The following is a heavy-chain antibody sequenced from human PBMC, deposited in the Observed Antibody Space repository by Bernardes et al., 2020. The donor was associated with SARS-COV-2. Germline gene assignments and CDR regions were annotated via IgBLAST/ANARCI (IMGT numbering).Heavy chain of an antibody. J-gene: IGHJ1*01. V-gene: IGHV3-7*03. CDR1: GFTFNTFW. Sequence: VGSLRLSCATSGFTFNTFWMTWVRQAPGQGLEWVADIKPDGSQLFYVDSVKGRFTISRDDAENSVYLQMNSLRVEDTAVYYCVRGLAYWRQGTLVVVSS. CDR2: IKPDGSQL. CDR3: VRGLAY.